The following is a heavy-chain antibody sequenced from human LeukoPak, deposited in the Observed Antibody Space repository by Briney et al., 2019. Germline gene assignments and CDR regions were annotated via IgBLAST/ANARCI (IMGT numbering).Heavy chain of an antibody. CDR2: INHSGST. V-gene: IGHV4-34*01. CDR3: ARAIAARHALDY. Sequence: SETLSLTCAVYGGSFSGYYWSWIRQPPGKGLEWIGEINHSGSTNYNPSLKSRVTISVDTSKNQFSLKLSSVTAADTAVYYCARAIAARHALDYWGQGTLVTVSS. J-gene: IGHJ4*02. D-gene: IGHD6-6*01. CDR1: GGSFSGYY.